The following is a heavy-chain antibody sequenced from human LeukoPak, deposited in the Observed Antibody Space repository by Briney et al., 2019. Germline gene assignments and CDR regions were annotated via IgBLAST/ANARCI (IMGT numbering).Heavy chain of an antibody. J-gene: IGHJ4*02. CDR2: ISGSGDNI. D-gene: IGHD6-6*01. CDR3: ARVAARILYYFDY. Sequence: PGGSLRLSCAASGFTFSSYWMHWVRQAPGKGLEWVSAISGSGDNIYYADSVKGRFTMSRDNSKNTLYLQMNSLRAEDAAVYYCARVAARILYYFDYWGQGTLVSVSS. CDR1: GFTFSSYW. V-gene: IGHV3-23*01.